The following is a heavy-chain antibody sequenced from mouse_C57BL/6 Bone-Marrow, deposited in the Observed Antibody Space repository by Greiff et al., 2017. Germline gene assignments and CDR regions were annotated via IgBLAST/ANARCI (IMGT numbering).Heavy chain of an antibody. CDR1: GYTFTDYY. V-gene: IGHV1-76*01. J-gene: IGHJ1*03. CDR2: IYPGSGNT. D-gene: IGHD1-1*01. CDR3: AGIYYGSSYWYFDV. Sequence: VKLMESGAELVRPGASVKLSCKASGYTFTDYYINWVKQRPGQGLEWIARIYPGSGNTYYNEKFKGKATLTAEKSSSTAYMQLSSLTSEDSAVYFCAGIYYGSSYWYFDVWGTGTTVTVSP.